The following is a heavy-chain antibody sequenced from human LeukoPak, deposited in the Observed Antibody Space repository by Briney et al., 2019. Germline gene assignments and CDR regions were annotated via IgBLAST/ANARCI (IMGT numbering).Heavy chain of an antibody. J-gene: IGHJ4*01. CDR1: GFTFSTYG. Sequence: GGSLRLSCAASGFTFSTYGMHWVRQAPGKGLEWVAIISYDGSNKYYRDSVKGRFTISRDDSKDTLYLQMNSLRTDDTAVYYCAKESTMPNRQEAGLNNWGQGTLVTVSS. D-gene: IGHD5/OR15-5a*01. V-gene: IGHV3-30*18. CDR2: ISYDGSNK. CDR3: AKESTMPNRQEAGLNN.